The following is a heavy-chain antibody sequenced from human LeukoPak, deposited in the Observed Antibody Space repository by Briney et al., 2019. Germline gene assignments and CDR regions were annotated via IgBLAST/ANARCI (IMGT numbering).Heavy chain of an antibody. CDR3: ASIEGLGYYFDY. J-gene: IGHJ4*02. V-gene: IGHV4-30-2*01. Sequence: SETLSLTCTVSGGSISSSSYYWSWIRQPPGKGLEWIGYIYHSGSTYYNPSLKSRVTISVDRSKNQFSLKLSSVTAADTAVYYCASIEGLGYYFDYWGQGTLVTVSS. D-gene: IGHD6-19*01. CDR2: IYHSGST. CDR1: GGSISSSSYY.